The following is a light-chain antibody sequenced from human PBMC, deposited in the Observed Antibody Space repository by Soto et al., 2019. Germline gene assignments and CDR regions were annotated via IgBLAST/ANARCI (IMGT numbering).Light chain of an antibody. J-gene: IGKJ2*01. Sequence: DIQMTQSPSSLSASVGDRVTITCRASQTISSYLNWYQQKPRKAPKLLIYAASSLQSGVPSRFSGSGSWTDFTLTISSLQPEDFATYYCQQSHGIPYTFGQGTKLEIK. CDR3: QQSHGIPYT. V-gene: IGKV1-39*01. CDR2: AAS. CDR1: QTISSY.